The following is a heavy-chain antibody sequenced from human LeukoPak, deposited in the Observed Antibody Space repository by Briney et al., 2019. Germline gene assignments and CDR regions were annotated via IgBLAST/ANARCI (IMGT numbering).Heavy chain of an antibody. CDR2: ISSSSSYI. D-gene: IGHD3-10*01. J-gene: IGHJ4*02. V-gene: IGHV3-21*01. Sequence: GGSLRLSCAASGFTFSSYSMNRVRQAPGKGLEWVSSISSSSSYIYYADSVKGRFTISRDNAKNSLYLQMNSLRAEDTAVYYCARMIGSGSPIDYWGQGTLVTVSS. CDR1: GFTFSSYS. CDR3: ARMIGSGSPIDY.